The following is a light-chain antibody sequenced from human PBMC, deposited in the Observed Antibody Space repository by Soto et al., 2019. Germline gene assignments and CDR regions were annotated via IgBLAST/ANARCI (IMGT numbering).Light chain of an antibody. J-gene: IGKJ2*01. CDR1: RGISSY. V-gene: IGKV1-9*01. CDR2: AAS. Sequence: DIQLTQSPSFLSASVGDRVTITCRASRGISSYLDWFQQIPGKPPKLVIYAASTLQPGVPSRFSVGGSGTEFTLTISSLQPEDFATDYCQQLDSYPYPFGQGTNLEIK. CDR3: QQLDSYPYP.